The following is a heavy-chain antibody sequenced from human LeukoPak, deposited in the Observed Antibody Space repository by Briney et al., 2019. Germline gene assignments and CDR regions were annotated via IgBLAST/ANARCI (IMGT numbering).Heavy chain of an antibody. J-gene: IGHJ4*02. Sequence: SETLSLTCTVSGGSISSNYWSWIRQPPGKGLEWIGYIYNCGSTNYNPSLKSRVTMSVDTSKNQFSLKLSSVTAADTAVYYCARLARDSSGYDRFDYWGQGTLVTVSS. CDR3: ARLARDSSGYDRFDY. V-gene: IGHV4-59*01. CDR2: IYNCGST. D-gene: IGHD3-22*01. CDR1: GGSISSNY.